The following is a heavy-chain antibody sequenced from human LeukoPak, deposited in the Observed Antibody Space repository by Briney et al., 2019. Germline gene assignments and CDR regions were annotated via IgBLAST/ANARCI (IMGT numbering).Heavy chain of an antibody. D-gene: IGHD3-10*01. V-gene: IGHV3-74*01. CDR2: ISSDGTYT. J-gene: IGHJ4*02. Sequence: GGSLRLSCAASGFTFSSHLMHWVRQAPGKGLVWVSRISSDGTYTNYADSVRGRFTISRDNAKNTLYLQMNSLRAEDTALYYCAKDSGITLDYWGQGTLVTVSS. CDR3: AKDSGITLDY. CDR1: GFTFSSHL.